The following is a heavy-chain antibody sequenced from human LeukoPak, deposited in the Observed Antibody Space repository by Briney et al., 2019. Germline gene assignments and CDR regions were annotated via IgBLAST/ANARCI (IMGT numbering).Heavy chain of an antibody. CDR1: GHSISSNYY. CDR3: ARHLFYYYYYMDV. Sequence: SETLSLTCDVSGHSISSNYYWGWIRPSPEKGLEWIGSIYHRGSTYYSPSFESRVTISVGTSKNQFSLNLSSVTATDTAKYYCARHLFYYYYYMDVWGKGTTVTVSS. J-gene: IGHJ6*03. V-gene: IGHV4-38-2*01. CDR2: IYHRGST.